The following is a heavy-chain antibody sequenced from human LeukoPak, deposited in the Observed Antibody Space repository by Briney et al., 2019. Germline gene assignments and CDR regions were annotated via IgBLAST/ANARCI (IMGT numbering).Heavy chain of an antibody. V-gene: IGHV3-11*01. Sequence: GGSLRLSCAASGFTFSDHYMIWLRQAPGKGLEAISYISHNGETKYYADSVKGRLSISRDNAKSSLYLQMNSLRVEDTAVYYCARDRHGYFDYWGQGTLITVSS. CDR2: ISHNGETK. CDR3: ARDRHGYFDY. J-gene: IGHJ4*02. CDR1: GFTFSDHY. D-gene: IGHD6-13*01.